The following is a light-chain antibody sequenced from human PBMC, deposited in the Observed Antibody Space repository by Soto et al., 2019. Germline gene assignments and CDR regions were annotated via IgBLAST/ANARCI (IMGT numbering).Light chain of an antibody. CDR3: SSYTRSSISV. V-gene: IGLV2-14*01. CDR1: RSDVGGYDY. J-gene: IGLJ1*01. Sequence: QSVLTQPASVSGSPGQPITISCTGTRSDVGGYDYVSWYQQHPGKAPTLLIYDVINRPSGVSFRFSGSKSGNTASLTISGLQAEDEAEYYCSSYTRSSISVFGTGTKLTVL. CDR2: DVI.